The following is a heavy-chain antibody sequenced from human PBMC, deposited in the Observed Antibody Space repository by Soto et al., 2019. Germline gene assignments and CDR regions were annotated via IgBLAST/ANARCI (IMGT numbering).Heavy chain of an antibody. Sequence: GASVKVSCKASGYTFTSYYMHWVRQAPGQGLEWMGIINPSGGSTSYAQKFQGRVTMTRDTSTSTVYMELSSLRSEDTAVYYCARRSVYDSSGYYYFFDYWGQGTLVTVSS. CDR3: ARRSVYDSSGYYYFFDY. V-gene: IGHV1-46*01. CDR1: GYTFTSYY. CDR2: INPSGGST. J-gene: IGHJ4*02. D-gene: IGHD3-22*01.